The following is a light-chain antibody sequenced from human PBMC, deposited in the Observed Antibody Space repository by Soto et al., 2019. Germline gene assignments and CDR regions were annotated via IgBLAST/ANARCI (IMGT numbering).Light chain of an antibody. Sequence: EVDIKQSPSTLPPYPSKRATPSCRASQSVSSNLAWYQQKPGQAPRLLIYGASTRATGIPARFSGSGSGTEFTLTCSSLQSDDFAVYYWQQDHYWSTFGQGFKG. V-gene: IGKV3D-15*01. CDR2: GAS. CDR1: QSVSSN. J-gene: IGKJ1*01. CDR3: QQDHYWST.